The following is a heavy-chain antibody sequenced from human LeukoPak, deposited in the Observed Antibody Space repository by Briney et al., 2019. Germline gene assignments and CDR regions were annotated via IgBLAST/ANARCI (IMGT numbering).Heavy chain of an antibody. V-gene: IGHV3-30*18. D-gene: IGHD5-18*01. J-gene: IGHJ4*02. CDR3: AKSQRRGYSYGPFDY. CDR2: ISYDGSNK. Sequence: GRSLRLSCAASGFTFSSHGMHWVRQAPGKGLEWVAVISYDGSNKYYADSVKGRFTISRDNSKNTLYLQMNSLRAEDTAVYYCAKSQRRGYSYGPFDYWGQGTLVTVSS. CDR1: GFTFSSHG.